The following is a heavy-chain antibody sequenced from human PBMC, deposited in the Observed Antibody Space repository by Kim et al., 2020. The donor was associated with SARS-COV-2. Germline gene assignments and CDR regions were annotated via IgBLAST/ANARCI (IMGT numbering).Heavy chain of an antibody. D-gene: IGHD6-13*01. J-gene: IGHJ4*02. CDR1: GYTFTSYD. V-gene: IGHV1-8*01. Sequence: ASVKVSCKASGYTFTSYDINWVRQATGQGLEWMGWMNPNTGNAAFAQKFQGRVTMTRSTSISTAYMELTSLTSEDTAVYYCARGASRSTWYPPDYWGQGT. CDR3: ARGASRSTWYPPDY. CDR2: MNPNTGNA.